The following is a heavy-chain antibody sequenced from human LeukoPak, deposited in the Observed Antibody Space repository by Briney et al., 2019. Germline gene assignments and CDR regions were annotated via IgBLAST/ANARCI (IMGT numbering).Heavy chain of an antibody. CDR2: IYHSGRA. CDR1: GGSISSDNW. J-gene: IGHJ4*02. V-gene: IGHV4-4*02. CDR3: ARGLYGSDSY. Sequence: SETLSLTCAVSGGSISSDNWWVWVRQPPGKGLEWIREIYHSGRANYNPSLKSRVNMSVDKSKNQFSLSLSSVTAADTAVYHCARGLYGSDSYWGQGNLVTVSS. D-gene: IGHD6-19*01.